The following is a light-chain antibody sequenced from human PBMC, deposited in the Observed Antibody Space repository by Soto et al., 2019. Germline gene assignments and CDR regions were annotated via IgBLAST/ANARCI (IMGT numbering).Light chain of an antibody. Sequence: DIQMTQSPSSLPASVGDRVNITCRASQSMSNYLNWYQQKLGRAPSLLIHGASSLQGGVPSRFSGSGSGTDFTLTISSLQPEDFTTYYCQQTYSAPLTFGGGTKVEI. J-gene: IGKJ4*01. CDR2: GAS. CDR3: QQTYSAPLT. V-gene: IGKV1-39*01. CDR1: QSMSNY.